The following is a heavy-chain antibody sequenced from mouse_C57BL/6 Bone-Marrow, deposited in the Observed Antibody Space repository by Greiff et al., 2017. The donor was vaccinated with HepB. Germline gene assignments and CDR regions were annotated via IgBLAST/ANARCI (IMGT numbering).Heavy chain of an antibody. Sequence: VQLQQSGPELVKPGASVKMSCKASGYTFTDYNMHWVKQSHGKSLEWIGYINPNNGGTSYNQKFKGKATLTVNKSSSTAYMGLRSLTSEDSAVYYCARSYGNYCYFDYWGQGTTLTVSS. D-gene: IGHD2-1*01. J-gene: IGHJ2*01. CDR3: ARSYGNYCYFDY. CDR1: GYTFTDYN. CDR2: INPNNGGT. V-gene: IGHV1-22*01.